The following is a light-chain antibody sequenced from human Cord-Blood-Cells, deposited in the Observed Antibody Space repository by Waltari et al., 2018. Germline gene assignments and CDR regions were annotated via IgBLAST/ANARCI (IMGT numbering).Light chain of an antibody. CDR1: QGVSSN. V-gene: IGKV3-15*01. Sequence: EIGMTQSPATLSVSPGERATLSCRASQGVSSNLAWYQQKPGQAPRLLIYGACTMATGIPARFSGSGSGTEFTLTISSLQSEDFAVYYCQQYNNWPVFGGGTKVEIK. J-gene: IGKJ4*01. CDR3: QQYNNWPV. CDR2: GAC.